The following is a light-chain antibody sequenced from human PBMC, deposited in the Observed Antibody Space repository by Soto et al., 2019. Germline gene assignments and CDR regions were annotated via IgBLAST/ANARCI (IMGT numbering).Light chain of an antibody. CDR3: QQYGNEPNT. J-gene: IGKJ5*01. CDR2: GAS. V-gene: IGKV3-20*01. CDR1: QAVYSRP. Sequence: ESVLTQSPGTLSLSPGEGATLSFRATQAVYSRPLAWYQQKPGQAPRVLIYGASSRATGIPERFSGSGSGTDFTLSISRLEVEDFEVYHCQQYGNEPNTFGQGTRLEIK.